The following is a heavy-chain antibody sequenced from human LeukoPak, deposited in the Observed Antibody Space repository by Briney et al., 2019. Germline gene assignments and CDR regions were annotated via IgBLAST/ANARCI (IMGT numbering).Heavy chain of an antibody. Sequence: KASETLSLTCTVSGGSISSGSYYWSWIRQPAGKRLEWIGHIYRSGSTNYNPSLKSRVTISVDTSKNQFSLKLSSVTAADTAVYYCARGGYYGSGNDFRFDPWGQGTLVTVSS. D-gene: IGHD3-10*01. J-gene: IGHJ5*02. CDR1: GGSISSGSYY. CDR2: IYRSGST. CDR3: ARGGYYGSGNDFRFDP. V-gene: IGHV4-61*09.